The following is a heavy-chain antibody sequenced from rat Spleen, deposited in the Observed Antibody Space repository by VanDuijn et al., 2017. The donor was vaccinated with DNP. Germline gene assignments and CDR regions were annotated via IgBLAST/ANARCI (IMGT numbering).Heavy chain of an antibody. J-gene: IGHJ2*01. V-gene: IGHV3-1*01. CDR1: GYSITSNY. CDR3: ARLEVGGYTYYFDY. D-gene: IGHD1-11*01. Sequence: EVQLQESGPGLVKPSQSLSLTCSVTGYSITSNYWGWIRKFPGNKMEWIGHIRNSGSTTYNPSLKSRISITRDTSKNQFFLQLNPVTTEDTATYYCARLEVGGYTYYFDYWGQGVMVTVSS. CDR2: IRNSGST.